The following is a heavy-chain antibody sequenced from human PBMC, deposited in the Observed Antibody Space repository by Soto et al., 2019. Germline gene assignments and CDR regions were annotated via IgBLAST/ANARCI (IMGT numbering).Heavy chain of an antibody. CDR3: ARGGDIVVVVAPIDY. D-gene: IGHD2-15*01. Sequence: QVQLVESGGGVVQPGRSLRLSCAASGFTFSSYAMHWVRQAPGKGLEWVAVISYDGSNKYYADSVKGRFTISRHNSKNTLYLQMNSLRAEDTAVYYCARGGDIVVVVAPIDYWGQGTLVTVSS. J-gene: IGHJ4*02. V-gene: IGHV3-30-3*01. CDR2: ISYDGSNK. CDR1: GFTFSSYA.